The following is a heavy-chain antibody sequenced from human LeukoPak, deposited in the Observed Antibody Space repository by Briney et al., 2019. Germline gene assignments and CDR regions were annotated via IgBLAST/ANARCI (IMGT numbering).Heavy chain of an antibody. CDR1: GFSFSKYA. J-gene: IGHJ4*02. CDR2: ILFGETKK. CDR3: ARMKVIKGAALDY. V-gene: IGHV3-30-3*01. D-gene: IGHD2/OR15-2a*01. Sequence: GGPLRLSCAASGFSFSKYAMQWVRQAPGKGLEWVGVILFGETKKYCIDSVKGRFTISRQNSDNPLFLQMNSLKTEDTAVYFCARMKVIKGAALDYWGQGSLVTVSS.